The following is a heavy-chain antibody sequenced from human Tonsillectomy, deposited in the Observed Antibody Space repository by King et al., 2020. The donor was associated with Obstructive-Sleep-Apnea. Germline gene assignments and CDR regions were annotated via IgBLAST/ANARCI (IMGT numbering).Heavy chain of an antibody. V-gene: IGHV3-30*18. CDR1: GFSFSTRD. D-gene: IGHD6-13*01. CDR2: ISWNERDK. J-gene: IGHJ4*02. CDR3: AKGEWSSRSIDY. Sequence: VQLVESGGGVVQPGTSLRLSCAASGFSFSTRDIHWVRQAPGHGLEWVALISWNERDKYYGDSVKGRFTISRDNSKNTLYLEMNGLRAEDTAAYYCAKGEWSSRSIDYWGQGTLVTVSS.